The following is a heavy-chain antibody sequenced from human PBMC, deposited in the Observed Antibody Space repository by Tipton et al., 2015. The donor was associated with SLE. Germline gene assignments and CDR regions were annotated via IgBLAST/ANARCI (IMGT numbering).Heavy chain of an antibody. V-gene: IGHV3-21*01. CDR2: ISSSSSYI. CDR1: GFTFSSYS. J-gene: IGHJ3*02. D-gene: IGHD6-13*01. Sequence: SLRLSCAASGFTFSSYSMNWVRQAPGKGLEWVSSISSSSSYIYYADSVKGRFTISRDNAKNSLYLQMNSLRAEDTAVYYCAGIAAAGLDAFDIWGQGTMVTVSS. CDR3: AGIAAAGLDAFDI.